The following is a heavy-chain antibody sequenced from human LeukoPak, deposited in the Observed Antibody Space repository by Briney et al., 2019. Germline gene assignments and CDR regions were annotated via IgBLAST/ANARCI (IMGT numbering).Heavy chain of an antibody. CDR1: GGSISSYF. CDR2: IHYSGDT. D-gene: IGHD2-2*01. Sequence: SETLSLTCTVSGGSISSYFWSWIRQPPGKGLEWIGYIHYSGDTNYNSSLKNRVTISVDTSKNQFSLKLSSVTAADTAVYYCAREIPSRYFDLWGRGTLVTVSS. V-gene: IGHV4-59*12. J-gene: IGHJ2*01. CDR3: AREIPSRYFDL.